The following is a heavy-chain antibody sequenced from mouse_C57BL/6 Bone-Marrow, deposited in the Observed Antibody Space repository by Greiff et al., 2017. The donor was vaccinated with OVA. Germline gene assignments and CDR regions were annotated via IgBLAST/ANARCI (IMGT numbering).Heavy chain of an antibody. CDR1: GYTFTSYW. V-gene: IGHV1-69*01. CDR2: IDPSDSYT. J-gene: IGHJ4*01. D-gene: IGHD3-2*02. Sequence: QVQLKQPGAELVMPGASVKLSCKASGYTFTSYWMHWVKQRPGQGLEWIGEIDPSDSYTNYNQKFKGKSTLTVDKSSSTAYMQLSSLTSEDSAVYYCAKDSPGYDYAMDYWGQGTSVTVSS. CDR3: AKDSPGYDYAMDY.